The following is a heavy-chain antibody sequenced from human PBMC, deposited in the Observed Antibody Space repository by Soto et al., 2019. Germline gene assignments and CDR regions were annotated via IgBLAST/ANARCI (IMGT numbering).Heavy chain of an antibody. D-gene: IGHD4-4*01. J-gene: IGHJ5*02. CDR1: GGSFSGYY. CDR3: ARVQGVTRGPGWFDP. V-gene: IGHV4-34*01. Sequence: QVQLQQCGAGLLKPSETLSLTCAVYGGSFSGYYWSWIRQPPGKGLEWIGEINHSGSTNYNPSLKSRVTISVDTSKNQVSLKLSSVTAADTAVYYCARVQGVTRGPGWFDPWGQGTLVTVSS. CDR2: INHSGST.